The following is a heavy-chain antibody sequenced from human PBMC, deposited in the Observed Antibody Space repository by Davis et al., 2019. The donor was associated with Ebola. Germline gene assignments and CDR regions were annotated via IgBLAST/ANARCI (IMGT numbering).Heavy chain of an antibody. D-gene: IGHD3-16*01. J-gene: IGHJ4*02. CDR2: IYYSGST. CDR1: AGSINSYY. Sequence: SETLSLTCTVSAGSINSYYWSWIRQSPGKGLEWIGYIYYSGSTNYNPSLKSRVTISVDTSKNQFSLKLNSVTAADTAVYYCARAPGTLIQDSYFDYWGQGTLVTVSS. V-gene: IGHV4-59*01. CDR3: ARAPGTLIQDSYFDY.